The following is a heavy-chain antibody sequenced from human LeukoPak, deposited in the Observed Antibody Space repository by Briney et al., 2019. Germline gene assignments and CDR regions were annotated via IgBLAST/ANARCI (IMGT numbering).Heavy chain of an antibody. J-gene: IGHJ4*02. D-gene: IGHD2-21*02. CDR2: IFHSGTT. CDR1: GGSISSGNW. V-gene: IGHV4-4*02. CDR3: ARDPRTATS. Sequence: SETLSLTCAVSGGSISSGNWWSWVRQPPGKGLEWIGSIFHSGTTAYNPSLKSRVTISVDTSKNQFSLKLSSVTAADTAVYYCARDPRTATSWGQGTLDTVSS.